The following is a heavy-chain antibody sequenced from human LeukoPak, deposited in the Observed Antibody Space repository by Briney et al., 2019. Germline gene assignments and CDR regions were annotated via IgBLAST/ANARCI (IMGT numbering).Heavy chain of an antibody. V-gene: IGHV3-74*01. J-gene: IGHJ4*02. CDR2: INPGGSST. CDR1: GFTFSSCW. Sequence: PGGSLRLSCAASGFTFSSCWMHWVRQVPGKGLVWVSRINPGGSSTAYADSVKGRFTISRDNAKNTLYLQIDSLRAEDTAIYYCARSNQADDYWGQGTLVTVSS. D-gene: IGHD1-14*01. CDR3: ARSNQADDY.